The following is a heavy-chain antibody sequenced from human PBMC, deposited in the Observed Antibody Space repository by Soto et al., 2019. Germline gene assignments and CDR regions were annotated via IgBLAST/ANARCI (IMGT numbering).Heavy chain of an antibody. CDR2: IIPIFGTA. J-gene: IGHJ6*02. V-gene: IGHV1-69*13. CDR3: AKVRYSSPMGYYYGMDV. D-gene: IGHD6-19*01. Sequence: WASVKVSCKASRVAFSKFIVTWVRQAPGLGLEWVGGIIPIFGTANYAQKFQGRVTITADESTSTSYMEVNNLRSGDTAVYYCAKVRYSSPMGYYYGMDVWGQGTTVTVSS. CDR1: RVAFSKFI.